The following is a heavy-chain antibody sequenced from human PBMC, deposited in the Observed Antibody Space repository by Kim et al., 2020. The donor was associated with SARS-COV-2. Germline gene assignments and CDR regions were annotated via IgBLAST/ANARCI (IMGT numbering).Heavy chain of an antibody. CDR2: IYYSGST. J-gene: IGHJ6*02. CDR3: ARVCEWLDPSGMDF. CDR1: GGSISSYY. Sequence: SETLSLTCTVSGGSISSYYWSWIRQPPGKGLEWIGYIYYSGSTNYNPSLKSRVTISVDTSKNQFSLKLSSVTAADTAVYYCARVCEWLDPSGMDFWGQGT. D-gene: IGHD6-19*01. V-gene: IGHV4-59*01.